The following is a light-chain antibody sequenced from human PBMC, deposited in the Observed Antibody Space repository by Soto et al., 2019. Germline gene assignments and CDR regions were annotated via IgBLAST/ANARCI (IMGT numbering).Light chain of an antibody. CDR2: DAS. CDR1: QSISSW. J-gene: IGKJ1*01. Sequence: SPYNLSATVGDRVTITCRASQSISSWLAWYQQKPGKAPKLLIYDASSLESGVPSRFSGSGSGTEFTLTIISLQADDGATYCSKQYASYPRPFCQGAK. CDR3: KQYASYPRP. V-gene: IGKV1-5*01.